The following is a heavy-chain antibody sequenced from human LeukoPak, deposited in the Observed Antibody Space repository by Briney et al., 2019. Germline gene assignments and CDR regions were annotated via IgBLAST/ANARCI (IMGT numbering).Heavy chain of an antibody. J-gene: IGHJ4*02. V-gene: IGHV4-38-2*01. CDR2: IYHSGST. CDR3: ARADYDYIWGSFGYFDF. D-gene: IGHD3-16*01. Sequence: SETLSLTCAVSGYSISSGYYWGWIRQPPGKGLEWIGSIYHSGSTYYNPSLKSRVTISVDTSKNQFSLKLSSVTAADTAVYYCARADYDYIWGSFGYFDFWGQGTLVTVSS. CDR1: GYSISSGYY.